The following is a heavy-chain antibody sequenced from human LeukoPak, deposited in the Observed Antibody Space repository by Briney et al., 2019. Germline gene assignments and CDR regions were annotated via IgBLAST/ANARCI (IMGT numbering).Heavy chain of an antibody. D-gene: IGHD2-2*01. Sequence: PSETLSLTCIVPGGSFSGYYWSWIRQPPGKGLQWIGEIDHTGSTNYNPSLTSRVTISVDTSKNQFSLRLKSVTAADTGVYYCATTRRKAYANHWHWFDPWGQGTVVTVPS. CDR2: IDHTGST. CDR3: ATTRRKAYANHWHWFDP. CDR1: GGSFSGYY. V-gene: IGHV4-34*01. J-gene: IGHJ5*02.